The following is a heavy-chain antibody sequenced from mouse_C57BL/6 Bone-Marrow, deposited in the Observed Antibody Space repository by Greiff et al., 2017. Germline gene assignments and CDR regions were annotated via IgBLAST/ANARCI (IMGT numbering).Heavy chain of an antibody. V-gene: IGHV1-55*01. J-gene: IGHJ2*01. CDR2: IYPTSGRT. CDR3: ARSGPLGRSFDY. CDR1: GYTFTSYW. Sequence: QVQLQQPGAELVKPGASVKMSCKASGYTFTSYWITWVKQRPGQGLEWIGDIYPTSGRTNYNEKFKSKAILTVDTSSNTAYVQLSSLTSADSAVFYCARSGPLGRSFDYWGQGTTLTVSS. D-gene: IGHD4-1*01.